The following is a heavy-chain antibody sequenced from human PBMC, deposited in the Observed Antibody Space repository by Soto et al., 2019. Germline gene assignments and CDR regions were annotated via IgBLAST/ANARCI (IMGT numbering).Heavy chain of an antibody. D-gene: IGHD3-22*01. CDR2: IIPIFGTA. Sequence: SVKVSCKASGGTFSSYAISWVRQAPGQGLEWMGGIIPIFGTANYAQKFQGRVTITADESTSTAYMELSSLRSEDTAVYYCARDLRYYYDSSGYYPTVAFDIWGQGTMVTVSS. V-gene: IGHV1-69*01. CDR3: ARDLRYYYDSSGYYPTVAFDI. CDR1: GGTFSSYA. J-gene: IGHJ3*02.